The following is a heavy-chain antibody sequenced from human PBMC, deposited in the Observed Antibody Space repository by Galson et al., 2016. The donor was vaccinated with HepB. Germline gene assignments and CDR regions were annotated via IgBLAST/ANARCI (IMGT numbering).Heavy chain of an antibody. CDR3: AATQQLSGAFDI. V-gene: IGHV1-58*01. D-gene: IGHD1-1*01. CDR2: IVVGNGHT. Sequence: SVKVSCKASGFNFRSSAVQWVRQARGQRLEWIGWIVVGNGHTNYAEKFQGGVTITRDMSTGTAYMELSSLRSEDTALYYCAATQQLSGAFDIWGQGTMVTV. CDR1: GFNFRSSA. J-gene: IGHJ3*02.